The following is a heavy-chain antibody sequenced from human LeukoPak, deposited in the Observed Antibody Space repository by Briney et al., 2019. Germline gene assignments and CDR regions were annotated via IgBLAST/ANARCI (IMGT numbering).Heavy chain of an antibody. CDR1: VGSISFFY. CDR3: ARLGKRDGSTWLDS. V-gene: IGHV4-59*08. Sequence: PSETLSLTCTVSVGSISFFYWGCIRQPPRQGLEWIGYIYYSGSTNYNPSLKSRVTISVDMSKNQFSLKLTSVTAADTAVYYCARLGKRDGSTWLDSWGQGTLVTVSS. CDR2: IYYSGST. J-gene: IGHJ4*02. D-gene: IGHD6-13*01.